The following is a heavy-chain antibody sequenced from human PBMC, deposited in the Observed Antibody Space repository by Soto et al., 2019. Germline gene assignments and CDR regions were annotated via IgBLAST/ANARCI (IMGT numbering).Heavy chain of an antibody. CDR3: ARDLRDDFGVVINFDY. D-gene: IGHD3-3*01. Sequence: PGGSLRLSCAASGFTFSSYSMNWVRQAPGKGLEWVSSISSSSYIYYADSVKGRFTISRDNAKNSLYLQMNSLRAEDTAVYYCARDLRDDFGVVINFDYWGQGTLVTVSS. J-gene: IGHJ4*02. V-gene: IGHV3-21*01. CDR2: ISSSSYI. CDR1: GFTFSSYS.